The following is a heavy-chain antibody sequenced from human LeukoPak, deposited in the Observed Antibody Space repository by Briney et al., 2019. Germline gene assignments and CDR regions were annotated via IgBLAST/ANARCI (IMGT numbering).Heavy chain of an antibody. Sequence: ASVKVSCKASGYTFTGYYMHWVRQAPGQGLEWMGWFNPNSGGTNYAQKFQGRVTMTRDTSTSTAYMELRSLKSDDTAVYYCASLKNYYDSSGYLVTDAFDIWGQGTMVTVSS. V-gene: IGHV1-2*02. J-gene: IGHJ3*02. D-gene: IGHD3-22*01. CDR1: GYTFTGYY. CDR2: FNPNSGGT. CDR3: ASLKNYYDSSGYLVTDAFDI.